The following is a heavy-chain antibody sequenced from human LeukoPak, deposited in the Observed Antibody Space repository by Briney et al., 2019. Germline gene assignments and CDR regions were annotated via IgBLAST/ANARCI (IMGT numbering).Heavy chain of an antibody. CDR2: ISSSSSYI. CDR1: GFTFSSYS. Sequence: GGSLRLSCAASGFTFSSYSMNWVRQAPGKGLEWVSSISSSSSYIYYADSVKGRFTISRDNAKNSLYLQMNSLRAEDTAVYYCARDALPDYDILTGYSSVDYYYGMDVWGQGTTVTVSS. D-gene: IGHD3-9*01. J-gene: IGHJ6*02. CDR3: ARDALPDYDILTGYSSVDYYYGMDV. V-gene: IGHV3-21*01.